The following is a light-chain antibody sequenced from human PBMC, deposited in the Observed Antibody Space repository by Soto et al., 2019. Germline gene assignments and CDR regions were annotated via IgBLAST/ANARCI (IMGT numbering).Light chain of an antibody. CDR1: SSNIGADFD. CDR2: ANN. J-gene: IGLJ3*02. Sequence: QSVLTQPPSVSGAPGQRVTISCTGSSSNIGADFDVCRYQQLPGRAPKLLIYANNNRPSGVPDRFSGSKSGTSASLAITGLQTQDEANYYCQSYDSSPGAYWVFGGGTKMTVL. V-gene: IGLV1-40*01. CDR3: QSYDSSPGAYWV.